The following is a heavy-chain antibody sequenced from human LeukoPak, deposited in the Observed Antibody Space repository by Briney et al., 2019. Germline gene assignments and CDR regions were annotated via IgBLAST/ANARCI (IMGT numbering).Heavy chain of an antibody. V-gene: IGHV4-59*01. CDR1: GDSMSNYH. J-gene: IGHJ4*02. Sequence: SETLSLTCTVSGDSMSNYHWTWIRQPPGKEVEWIGSISYSGSTNYNPSLKSRVTMSVDTSKNQFSLKLNSVTAADTAVYYCARSGLVRGVSTWGQGTLVTVSS. D-gene: IGHD3-10*01. CDR3: ARSGLVRGVST. CDR2: ISYSGST.